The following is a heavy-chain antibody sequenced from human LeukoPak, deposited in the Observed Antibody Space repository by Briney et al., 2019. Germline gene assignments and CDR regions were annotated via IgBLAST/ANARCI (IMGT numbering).Heavy chain of an antibody. CDR1: GGSFSGYY. D-gene: IGHD3-22*01. Sequence: PSETLSLTCAVYGGSFSGYYWSWIRQPPGKGLEWIGEFNHSGSTNYNPSLKSRVTISVDTSKNQFSLKLSSVTAADTAVYYCARDQYDSSGYFLGNDYWGQGILVTVSS. CDR2: FNHSGST. V-gene: IGHV4-34*01. J-gene: IGHJ4*02. CDR3: ARDQYDSSGYFLGNDY.